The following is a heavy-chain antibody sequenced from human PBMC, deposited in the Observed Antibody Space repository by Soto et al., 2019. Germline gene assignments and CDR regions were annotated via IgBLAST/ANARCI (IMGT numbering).Heavy chain of an antibody. CDR2: IYPGDSDT. CDR3: ARRSSSALYYYYGMDV. Sequence: ASQTIWSSGAEDSCVDHGVGCVSKMHGKGLEWMGIIYPGDSDTRYSPSFQGQVTISADKSISTAYLQWSSLKASDTAMYYCARRSSSALYYYYGMDVWGQGTTVTVSS. CDR1: EDSCVDHG. J-gene: IGHJ6*02. V-gene: IGHV5-51*01. D-gene: IGHD6-6*01.